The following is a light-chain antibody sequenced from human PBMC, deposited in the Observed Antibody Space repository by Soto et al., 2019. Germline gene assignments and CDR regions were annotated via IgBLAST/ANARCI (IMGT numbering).Light chain of an antibody. CDR1: SSVVGGYNY. CDR3: SSYTSSSTRV. V-gene: IGLV2-14*01. J-gene: IGLJ2*01. CDR2: EVN. Sequence: QSALTQPASVSGSPGQSITISCTGTSSVVGGYNYVSWYQQHPGKAPKLMIYEVNNRPSGVSNRFSGSKSGNTASLTISGLQAEDEADYYCSSYTSSSTRVFGGGTKLTVL.